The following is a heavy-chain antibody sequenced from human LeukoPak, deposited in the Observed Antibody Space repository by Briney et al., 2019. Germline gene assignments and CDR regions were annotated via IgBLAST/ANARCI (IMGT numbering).Heavy chain of an antibody. J-gene: IGHJ4*02. Sequence: GRSLRLSCAASGFTFSSYGMHWVRQAPGKGLEWVAVISYDGSNKYYADSVKGRFTISRDNSKNTLYLQMNSLGAEDTAVYYRAKTTYSSGWYIDYWGQGTLVTVSS. CDR2: ISYDGSNK. CDR1: GFTFSSYG. CDR3: AKTTYSSGWYIDY. V-gene: IGHV3-30*18. D-gene: IGHD6-19*01.